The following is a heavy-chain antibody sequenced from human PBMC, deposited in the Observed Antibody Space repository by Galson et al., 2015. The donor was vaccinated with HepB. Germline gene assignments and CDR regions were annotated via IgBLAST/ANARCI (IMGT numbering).Heavy chain of an antibody. J-gene: IGHJ1*01. CDR3: AKGTGRVVVWSSFQH. V-gene: IGHV3-30*18. CDR2: ISYDGSNK. CDR1: GFTFSSYG. D-gene: IGHD2-2*01. Sequence: SLRLSCAASGFTFSSYGMHWVRQAPGKGLEWVAVISYDGSNKYYADSVKGRFTISRDNSKNTLYLQMNSLRAEDTAVYYCAKGTGRVVVWSSFQHWGQGTLVTVSS.